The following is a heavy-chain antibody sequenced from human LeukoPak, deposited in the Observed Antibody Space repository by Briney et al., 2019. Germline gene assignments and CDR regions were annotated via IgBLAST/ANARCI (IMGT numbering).Heavy chain of an antibody. D-gene: IGHD3-3*01. CDR1: GFTFSSCG. V-gene: IGHV3-30*03. CDR3: ARDLDFGVVIIPLAYYYGMDV. CDR2: ISYDGSNK. Sequence: GGSLRLSCAASGFTFSSCGMHWVRQAPGKGLEWVAVISYDGSNKYYADSVKGRFTISRDNSKNTLYLQMNSLRAEDTAVHYCARDLDFGVVIIPLAYYYGMDVWGQGTTVTVSS. J-gene: IGHJ6*02.